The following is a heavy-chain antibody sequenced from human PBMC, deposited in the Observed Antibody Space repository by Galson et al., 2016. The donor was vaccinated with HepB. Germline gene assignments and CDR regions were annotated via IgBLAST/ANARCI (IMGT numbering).Heavy chain of an antibody. D-gene: IGHD2-15*01. Sequence: SLRLSCAVSGFTVYNSYMTWVRQTPGKGLEWVSGIYSGGTTYYADSVKGRFTISRDNSKNTVYLQMNSLGAEDTAVYYCGRGTVVASAPDHWGQGTLVTVSS. CDR2: IYSGGTT. J-gene: IGHJ4*02. V-gene: IGHV3-53*01. CDR3: GRGTVVASAPDH. CDR1: GFTVYNSY.